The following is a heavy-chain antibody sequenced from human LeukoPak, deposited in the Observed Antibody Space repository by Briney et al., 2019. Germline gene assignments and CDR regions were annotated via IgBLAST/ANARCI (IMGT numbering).Heavy chain of an antibody. Sequence: GGSLRLSCAASGFTFSSYGMHWVRQAPGKGLEWVSVIYSGGSTYYADSVKGRFTISRDNSKNTLYLQMNSLRAEDTAVYYCAGSGTPYHYYGMDVWGQGTTVTVSS. CDR3: AGSGTPYHYYGMDV. CDR2: IYSGGST. CDR1: GFTFSSYG. V-gene: IGHV3-66*01. J-gene: IGHJ6*02.